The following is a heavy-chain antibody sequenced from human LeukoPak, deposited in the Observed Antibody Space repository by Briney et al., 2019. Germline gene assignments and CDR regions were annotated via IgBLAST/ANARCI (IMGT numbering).Heavy chain of an antibody. CDR3: ARVRDYYYDSSGYSNYFDY. J-gene: IGHJ4*02. CDR1: GGSICSGSYY. CDR2: IYTSGST. V-gene: IGHV4-61*02. D-gene: IGHD3-22*01. Sequence: PSETLSLTCTVSGGSICSGSYYWSWIRQPAGKGLEWIGRIYTSGSTNYNPSLKSRVTISVDTSKNQFSLKLSSVTAADTAVYYCARVRDYYYDSSGYSNYFDYWGQGTLVTVSS.